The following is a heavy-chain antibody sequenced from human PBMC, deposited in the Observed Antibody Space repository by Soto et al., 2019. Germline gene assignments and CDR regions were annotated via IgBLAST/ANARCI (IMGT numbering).Heavy chain of an antibody. CDR3: ARQIRYFGWLPRGGVFDC. V-gene: IGHV3-48*03. D-gene: IGHD3-9*01. Sequence: VGSLRLSCAASGCTFSSYEMNWVRQSPGKGLEWVSYISSSGSTIYYADSVKGRFTISRDNAENSLYLQMNSLRAEDTAVYYCARQIRYFGWLPRGGVFDCWGQGTLVTVSS. CDR2: ISSSGSTI. J-gene: IGHJ4*02. CDR1: GCTFSSYE.